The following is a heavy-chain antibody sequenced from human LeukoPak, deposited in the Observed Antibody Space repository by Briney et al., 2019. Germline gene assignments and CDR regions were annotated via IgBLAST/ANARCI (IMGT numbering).Heavy chain of an antibody. CDR3: ARDFGSGWGNYFDY. V-gene: IGHV1-3*01. D-gene: IGHD6-19*01. J-gene: IGHJ4*01. Sequence: ASVKVSCKASGYTFTSYAMHWVRQAPGQRLEWMGWINAGNGNTKYSQKFQGRVTITRDTSASTAYMELSSLRSEDTAVYYCARDFGSGWGNYFDYWGQEPWSPSPQ. CDR2: INAGNGNT. CDR1: GYTFTSYA.